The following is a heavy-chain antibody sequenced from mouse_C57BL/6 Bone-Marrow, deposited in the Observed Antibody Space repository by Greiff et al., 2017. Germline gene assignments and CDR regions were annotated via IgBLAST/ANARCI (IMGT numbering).Heavy chain of an antibody. CDR3: AIYYDYSYAMDY. J-gene: IGHJ4*01. D-gene: IGHD2-4*01. Sequence: QVQLQQSDAELVKPGASVKISCKVSGYTFTDHTIHWMKQRPGQGLEWIGYINPSSGYTKYNQKFKDKATLTADKSSSTAYMQLSSLTYEDSAVYYCAIYYDYSYAMDYWGQGTSVTVSS. V-gene: IGHV1-78*01. CDR1: GYTFTDHT. CDR2: INPSSGYT.